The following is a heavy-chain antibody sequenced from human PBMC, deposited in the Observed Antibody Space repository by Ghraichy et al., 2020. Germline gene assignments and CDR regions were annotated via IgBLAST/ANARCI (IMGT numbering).Heavy chain of an antibody. CDR3: ASTPSSGWPLTFDY. CDR1: GGSISSGSHY. Sequence: SETLSLTCTVSGGSISSGSHYWGWIRQPPGKGLEWIGSIYYSGSTYYKPPLKSRITISVDTSKNHFSLRLSSVTAADTAVYYCASTPSSGWPLTFDYWGQGILVTVSS. CDR2: IYYSGST. D-gene: IGHD6-19*01. J-gene: IGHJ4*02. V-gene: IGHV4-39*02.